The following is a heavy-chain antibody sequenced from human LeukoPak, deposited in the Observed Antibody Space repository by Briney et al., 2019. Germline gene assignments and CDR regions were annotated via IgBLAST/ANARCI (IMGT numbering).Heavy chain of an antibody. J-gene: IGHJ4*02. D-gene: IGHD3-10*01. Sequence: GGSLRLSCAASGFTFSSYAMSWVRQAPGKGLEWVSAISGSGGSTYYADSVKGRFTISRDNSKNTLYLQMNSLRAEDTAVYYCAKGYGSGSYSSAIFDYWGQGTLVTVSS. CDR1: GFTFSSYA. V-gene: IGHV3-23*01. CDR2: ISGSGGST. CDR3: AKGYGSGSYSSAIFDY.